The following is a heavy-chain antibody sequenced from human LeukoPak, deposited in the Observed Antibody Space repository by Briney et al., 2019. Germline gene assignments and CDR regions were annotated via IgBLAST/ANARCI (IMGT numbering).Heavy chain of an antibody. CDR2: ISSSSSII. CDR1: AFTFSSYA. V-gene: IGHV3-48*04. Sequence: GGSLRLSCAASAFTFSSYAMHWVRQAPGKGLEWVSQISSSSSIIYYADSVKGRFTISRDNAKNSLYLQMNSLRAEDTAMYYCAREHDCGRFDIWGQWTMVTVSS. CDR3: AREHDCGRFDI. D-gene: IGHD4/OR15-4a*01. J-gene: IGHJ3*02.